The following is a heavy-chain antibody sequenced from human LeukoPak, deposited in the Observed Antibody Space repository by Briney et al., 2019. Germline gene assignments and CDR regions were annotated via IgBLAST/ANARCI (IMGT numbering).Heavy chain of an antibody. CDR3: AREGHYDSSRFDP. D-gene: IGHD3-22*01. J-gene: IGHJ5*02. CDR1: GFTFDDYA. Sequence: PRGSLRLSCAVSGFTFDDYAMHWVRHVPGKGLEWVSGINWNSDSIGYADSVKGRFTISRDNAKNSLYLQMNSLRAEDTALYYCAREGHYDSSRFDPWGQGTLVTVSS. CDR2: INWNSDSI. V-gene: IGHV3-9*01.